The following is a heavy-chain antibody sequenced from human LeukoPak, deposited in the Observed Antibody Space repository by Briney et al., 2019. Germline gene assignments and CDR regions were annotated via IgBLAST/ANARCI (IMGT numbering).Heavy chain of an antibody. CDR1: GGSISGYF. CDR2: IHTSGTT. D-gene: IGHD1-14*01. V-gene: IGHV4-4*07. CDR3: ARDPAGHGRYFDY. Sequence: SETLSLTCTVSGGSISGYFCTWLRQSAGAGLECIGRIHTSGTTYYNPSLRSRVSMSVDTSNNKFSLRLGSVTAADTAVYYCARDPAGHGRYFDYWGQGALVTVSS. J-gene: IGHJ4*02.